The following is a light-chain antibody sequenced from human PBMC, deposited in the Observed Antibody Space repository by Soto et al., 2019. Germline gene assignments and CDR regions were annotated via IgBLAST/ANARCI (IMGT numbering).Light chain of an antibody. V-gene: IGKV1-39*01. J-gene: IGKJ5*01. Sequence: DAEIIQYPSSLSASVGDRVTTTCRASQSISSYLNWYQQKPGKAPKLLIYAASSLQSGVPSRFSGSGSGTDFTLTISSLQPEDFATYYCQQSYSTPITLGQGTRLEIK. CDR1: QSISSY. CDR2: AAS. CDR3: QQSYSTPIT.